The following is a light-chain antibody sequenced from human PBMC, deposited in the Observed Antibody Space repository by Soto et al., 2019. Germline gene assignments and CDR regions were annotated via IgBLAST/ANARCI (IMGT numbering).Light chain of an antibody. CDR3: SSYTSSSTYV. V-gene: IGLV2-14*03. CDR2: DVS. J-gene: IGLJ1*01. Sequence: LTQPASVSGSPGQSITISCTGTSSDVGGYNYVSWYQQHPDKAPKLMIYDVSNRPSGVSNRFSGSKSGNTASLTISGLQAEDEADYHCSSYTSSSTYVFGTGTKVT. CDR1: SSDVGGYNY.